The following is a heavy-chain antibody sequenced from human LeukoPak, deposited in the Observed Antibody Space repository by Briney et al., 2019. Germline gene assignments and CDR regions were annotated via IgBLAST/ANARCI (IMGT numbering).Heavy chain of an antibody. CDR1: GFTFSSYG. V-gene: IGHV3-30*02. CDR2: IWYDGSNK. D-gene: IGHD1-20*01. J-gene: IGHJ4*02. Sequence: GGSLRLSCAASGFTFSSYGMHWVRQAPGKGLEWVAVIWYDGSNKYYADSVKGRFTISRDNSKNTLYLQMNSLRAEDTAVYYCAKLAITGTPLDFDYWGQGTLVTVSS. CDR3: AKLAITGTPLDFDY.